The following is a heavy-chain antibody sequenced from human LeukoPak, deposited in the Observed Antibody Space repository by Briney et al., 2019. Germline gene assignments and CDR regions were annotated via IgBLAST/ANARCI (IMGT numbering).Heavy chain of an antibody. CDR3: AKVWDIVVVVAATYFDY. CDR1: GFTFSSYS. Sequence: SGGSLRLSCAASGFTFSSYSMNWVRQAPGKGLEWVSAISGSGGSTYYADSVKGRFTISRDNSKNTLYLQMNSLRAEDTAVYYCAKVWDIVVVVAATYFDYWGQGTLVTVSS. D-gene: IGHD2-15*01. V-gene: IGHV3-23*01. J-gene: IGHJ4*02. CDR2: ISGSGGST.